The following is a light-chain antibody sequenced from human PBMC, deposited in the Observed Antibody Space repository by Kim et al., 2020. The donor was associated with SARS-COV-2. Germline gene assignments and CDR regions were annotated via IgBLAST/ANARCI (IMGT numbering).Light chain of an antibody. CDR3: QKYNTVPLT. CDR1: QDIGNY. V-gene: IGKV1-27*01. CDR2: AAS. Sequence: SVGARITIPCRASQDIGNYLAWYQQKPGKVPKLLIYAASTLQSGVPSRFSGSGSVTDFTLTISSLQPEDVATYYCQKYNTVPLTFGGGTKVDIK. J-gene: IGKJ4*01.